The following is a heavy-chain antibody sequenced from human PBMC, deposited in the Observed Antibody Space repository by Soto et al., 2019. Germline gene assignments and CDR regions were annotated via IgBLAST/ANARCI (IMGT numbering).Heavy chain of an antibody. D-gene: IGHD6-19*01. J-gene: IGHJ4*02. V-gene: IGHV1-69*13. CDR1: GGTFSSYA. CDR2: IIPIFGTA. Sequence: GASVKVSCKASGGTFSSYAISWVRQAPGQGLEWMGGIIPIFGTANYAQKFQGRVTITADESTSTAYMELSSLRSEDTAGYYCASILAGAGPLGPDYWGQGTLVTVSS. CDR3: ASILAGAGPLGPDY.